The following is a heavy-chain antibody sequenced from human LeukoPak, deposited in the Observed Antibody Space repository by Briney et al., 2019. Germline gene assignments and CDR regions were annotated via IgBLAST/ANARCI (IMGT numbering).Heavy chain of an antibody. D-gene: IGHD6-13*01. CDR3: ARHRYSSGWYDY. Sequence: SETLSLTCTVSRGSISSYYWSWIRQPPGKGLEWIGYIYYGGSTNYNPSLKSRVTISVDPSKNQFSLKLSSVTAADAAVYYCARHRYSSGWYDYWGQGTLVTVSS. CDR2: IYYGGST. CDR1: RGSISSYY. J-gene: IGHJ4*02. V-gene: IGHV4-59*08.